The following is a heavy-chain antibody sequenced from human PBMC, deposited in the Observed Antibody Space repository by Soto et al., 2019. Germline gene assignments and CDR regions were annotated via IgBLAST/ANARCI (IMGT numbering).Heavy chain of an antibody. D-gene: IGHD6-13*01. V-gene: IGHV4-39*01. J-gene: IGHJ6*01. Sequence: SETLSLTCTVSGGSISSSSYYWGWIRQPPGKGLEWIGSIYYSGSTYYNPSLKSRVTISVDTSKNQFSLKLSSVTAADTAVYYCATRRGSWYWYYGMDVWGQGTTVNVAS. CDR2: IYYSGST. CDR3: ATRRGSWYWYYGMDV. CDR1: GGSISSSSYY.